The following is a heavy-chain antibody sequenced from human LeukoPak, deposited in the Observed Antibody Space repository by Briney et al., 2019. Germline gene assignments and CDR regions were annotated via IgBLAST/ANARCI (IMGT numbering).Heavy chain of an antibody. V-gene: IGHV1-2*02. CDR3: ARDQSGNRHFDY. J-gene: IGHJ4*02. CDR2: INPNSGGT. D-gene: IGHD3-10*01. CDR1: GYTFTSYG. Sequence: ASVKVSCKASGYTFTSYGISWVRQAPGQGLEWMGWINPNSGGTNYAQKFQGRVTMTRDTSISTAYMELSRLRSDDTAVYYCARDQSGNRHFDYWGQGTLVTVSS.